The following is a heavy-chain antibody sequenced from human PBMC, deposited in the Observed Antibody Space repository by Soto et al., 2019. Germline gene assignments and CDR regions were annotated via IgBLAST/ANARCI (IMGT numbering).Heavy chain of an antibody. J-gene: IGHJ5*02. Sequence: PGESLKISCKGSGYSFTSYWIGCVRQRPGKGLEWMGIIYPGDSDTRYSPSFQGQVSISADKSISTAYLQWSSLKASDTAMYYCARAPGYYDSSGPPWFEPWGQGTMVTLSS. CDR1: GYSFTSYW. CDR3: ARAPGYYDSSGPPWFEP. D-gene: IGHD3-22*01. CDR2: IYPGDSDT. V-gene: IGHV5-51*01.